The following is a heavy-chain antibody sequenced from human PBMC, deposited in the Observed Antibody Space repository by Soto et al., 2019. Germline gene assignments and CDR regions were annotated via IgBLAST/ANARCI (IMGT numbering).Heavy chain of an antibody. V-gene: IGHV1-69*13. CDR2: IIPIFGTA. CDR1: GGTFSSYA. Sequence: SVKVSCKASGGTFSSYAISWARQAPGQGLEWMGGIIPIFGTANYAQKFQGRVTITADESTSTAYMELSSLRSEDTAVYYCARGDYYDSSGYKGGGSYYGMDVWGQGTTVTVSS. J-gene: IGHJ6*02. D-gene: IGHD3-22*01. CDR3: ARGDYYDSSGYKGGGSYYGMDV.